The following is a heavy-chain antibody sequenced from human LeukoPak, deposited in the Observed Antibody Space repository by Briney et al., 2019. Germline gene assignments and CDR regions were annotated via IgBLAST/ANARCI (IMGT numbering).Heavy chain of an antibody. CDR1: GFTFSNYA. V-gene: IGHV3-23*01. D-gene: IGHD3-22*01. CDR3: AKDFEVVPGLVNYFDS. CDR2: IGGSGGDT. Sequence: GGSLRLSCAASGFTFSNYAMNWVRQAPGKGLEWVSVIGGSGGDTYYADSVKGRFTISRDNSKNRLYLRMNSLRAEDTALYYYAKDFEVVPGLVNYFDSWGQGTLVTVSS. J-gene: IGHJ4*02.